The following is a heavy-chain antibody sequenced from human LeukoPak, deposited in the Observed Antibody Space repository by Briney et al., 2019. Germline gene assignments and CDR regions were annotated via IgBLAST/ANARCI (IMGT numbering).Heavy chain of an antibody. Sequence: PSETLSLTCTVSGGSISSYYWSWIRQPPGKGLEWIGYIYYSGSTNYNPSLKSRVTISVDTSKNQFSLKLSSVTAADTAVYYCARGLAVAPLYTGSAFDIWGQGTMVTVSS. CDR2: IYYSGST. V-gene: IGHV4-59*01. CDR3: ARGLAVAPLYTGSAFDI. D-gene: IGHD6-19*01. J-gene: IGHJ3*02. CDR1: GGSISSYY.